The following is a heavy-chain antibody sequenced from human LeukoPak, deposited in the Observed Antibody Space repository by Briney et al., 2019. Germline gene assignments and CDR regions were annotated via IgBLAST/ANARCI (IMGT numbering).Heavy chain of an antibody. J-gene: IGHJ5*02. CDR1: GGSITSYY. CDR2: IYITGST. CDR3: VRGPYGASISKWFDP. D-gene: IGHD4/OR15-4a*01. Sequence: SETLSLTCTVSGGSITSYYWSWIRQSAGKGLEWIGRIYITGSTAYNPSLKSRVTMSLDTSKNQFSLQLRSVTTADTAVYYCVRGPYGASISKWFDPWGQGTQVIVSP. V-gene: IGHV4-4*07.